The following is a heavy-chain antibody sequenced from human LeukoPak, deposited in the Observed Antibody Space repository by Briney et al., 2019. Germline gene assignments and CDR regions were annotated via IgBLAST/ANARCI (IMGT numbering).Heavy chain of an antibody. D-gene: IGHD3-10*01. CDR1: GGSISSGSYY. V-gene: IGHV4-61*02. CDR3: ARVDHYGSGSF. J-gene: IGHJ4*02. CDR2: IYTSGST. Sequence: SETLSLTCTVSGGSISSGSYYWSWIRQPAGKGLEWIGRIYTSGSTNYNPSLKSRVTISVDTSKNQFSLKLSSVTAADTAVYYCARVDHYGSGSFWGQGTLVTVSS.